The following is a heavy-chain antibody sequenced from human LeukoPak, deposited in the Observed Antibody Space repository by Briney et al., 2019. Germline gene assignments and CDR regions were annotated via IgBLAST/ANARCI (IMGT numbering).Heavy chain of an antibody. J-gene: IGHJ4*02. CDR1: GYTFTSYY. CDR2: INPSGGST. CDR3: ARDHCTNGVCYSFDY. Sequence: ASVKVSCKASGYTFTSYYMHWVRQAPGQGLEWMGIINPSGGSTSYAQKFQGRVTMTRDTSTSTVYMELSSLRSEDTAVYYCARDHCTNGVCYSFDYWGQGTLVTVSS. V-gene: IGHV1-46*01. D-gene: IGHD2-8*01.